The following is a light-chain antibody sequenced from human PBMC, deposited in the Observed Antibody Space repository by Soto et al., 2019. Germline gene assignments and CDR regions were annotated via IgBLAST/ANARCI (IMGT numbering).Light chain of an antibody. V-gene: IGKV1-5*03. J-gene: IGKJ1*01. CDR1: QSISVW. CDR2: KAS. CDR3: QQYHSFSRT. Sequence: DIQMTQSPSTLSASVGGRVTITCRASQSISVWLAWYQQKPGKAPKPLIYKASSLESVVPSRFSGSGSGTEFTLTISSLQPDDVATYFCQQYHSFSRTFGPGTRVEIK.